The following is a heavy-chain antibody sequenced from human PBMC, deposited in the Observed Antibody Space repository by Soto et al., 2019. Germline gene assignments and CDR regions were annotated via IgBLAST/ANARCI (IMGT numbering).Heavy chain of an antibody. CDR2: IYYSGST. V-gene: IGHV4-61*05. CDR1: GGSVSSSSYY. J-gene: IGHJ4*02. D-gene: IGHD6-19*01. Sequence: SETLSLTCTVSGGSVSSSSYYWGWVRQPPGKGLEWIGYIYYSGSTNYNPSLKSRVTISVDTSKNQFSLKLSSVTAADTAVYYCARHAPNSSGWYYYWGQGTLVTVSS. CDR3: ARHAPNSSGWYYY.